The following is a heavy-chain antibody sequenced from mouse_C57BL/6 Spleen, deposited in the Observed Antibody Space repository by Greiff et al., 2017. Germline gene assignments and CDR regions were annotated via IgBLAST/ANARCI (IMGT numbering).Heavy chain of an antibody. J-gene: IGHJ2*01. CDR3: ARVRSNYVYFFDY. Sequence: EVQRVESGGGLVKPGWSLQLSCAASGFTFSDYGLHWVRQAPEKGLEWVAYISSGSSTIYYADTVKGRFTISRDNAKNTLFLQMTSVRSVDTAIYYGARVRSNYVYFFDYWGQGTTLTVSS. CDR2: ISSGSSTI. D-gene: IGHD2-5*01. V-gene: IGHV5-17*01. CDR1: GFTFSDYG.